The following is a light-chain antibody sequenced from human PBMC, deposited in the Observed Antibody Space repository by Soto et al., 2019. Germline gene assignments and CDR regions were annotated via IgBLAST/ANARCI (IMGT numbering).Light chain of an antibody. CDR3: CSYAGTATV. Sequence: QSVLTQPASVSGSPGQSITISCTGTNSDVESYNLVSWFRQHPGEAPKLIVYEGTKRPSGVSNRFSGSKSGNPASLTISGHQAEDEANYYCCSYAGTATVFGTGTKLTVL. CDR1: NSDVESYNL. V-gene: IGLV2-23*03. J-gene: IGLJ1*01. CDR2: EGT.